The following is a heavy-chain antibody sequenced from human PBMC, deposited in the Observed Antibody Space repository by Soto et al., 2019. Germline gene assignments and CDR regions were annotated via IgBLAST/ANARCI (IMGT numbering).Heavy chain of an antibody. J-gene: IGHJ5*02. V-gene: IGHV3-64D*08. CDR2: IDKDGDSP. Sequence: GGSLGPSCSASGFIFNRYAMHWVRQAPGKGLEYISTIDKDGDSPYYTDSVKGRFTISRDNSKNTLYLQMSSLRTEDTAIYYCVKEGFDPWGQGTLVTVSS. CDR1: GFIFNRYA. CDR3: VKEGFDP.